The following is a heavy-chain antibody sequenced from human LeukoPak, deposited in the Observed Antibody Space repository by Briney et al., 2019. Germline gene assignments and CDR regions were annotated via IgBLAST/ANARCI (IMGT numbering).Heavy chain of an antibody. V-gene: IGHV3-7*01. CDR1: GFIFSSYW. D-gene: IGHD5-24*01. Sequence: PGGSLRLSCAASGFIFSSYWMAWVRQAPGKGLEWVANIKEDGSDKNYVDSVKGRFTISRDNAKNSLYLQMNSLRAEDTSVYYCARGQRRHIDMAPSFDYWGQGTLVTVSS. CDR3: ARGQRRHIDMAPSFDY. CDR2: IKEDGSDK. J-gene: IGHJ4*02.